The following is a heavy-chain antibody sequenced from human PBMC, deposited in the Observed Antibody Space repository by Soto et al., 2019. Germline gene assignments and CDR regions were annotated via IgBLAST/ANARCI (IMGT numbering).Heavy chain of an antibody. CDR1: GFTFSSYA. J-gene: IGHJ4*02. V-gene: IGHV3-30-3*01. D-gene: IGHD6-6*01. CDR2: ISYDGSNK. CDR3: ARDSPIGSSFDY. Sequence: GGPQRLSCAASGFTFSSYAMHWVRQAPGKGLEWVAVISYDGSNKYYADSVKGRFTISRDNSKNTLYLQMNSLRAEDTAVYYCARDSPIGSSFDYWGQGTLVTVSS.